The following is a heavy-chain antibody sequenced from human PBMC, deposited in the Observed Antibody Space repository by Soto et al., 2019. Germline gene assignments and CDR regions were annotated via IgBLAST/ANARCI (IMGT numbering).Heavy chain of an antibody. J-gene: IGHJ5*02. CDR1: GGSISSSSYY. V-gene: IGHV4-39*01. CDR3: ARHSTSFDP. CDR2: IYYSGST. Sequence: SETLSLTCTVSGGSISSSSYYWGWIRQPPGKGLEWIGSIYYSGSTYYNPSHKSRVTISVDTSKNQFSLKLSSVTAADTAVYYCARHSTSFDPWGQGTLVTVSS. D-gene: IGHD6-6*01.